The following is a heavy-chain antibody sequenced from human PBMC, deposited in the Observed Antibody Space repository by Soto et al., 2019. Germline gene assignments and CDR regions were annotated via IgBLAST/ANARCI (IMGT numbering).Heavy chain of an antibody. Sequence: XSVKVSCKTSGYPFINYGINWVRQAPGQGLEWMGWISGYNGNTNYAQTVQGRVTMTTDTSTGTVYMELRSLKSDDTAIYYCSRFIMVGGWFDPNYYHGMAVWGQGTTVTVS. D-gene: IGHD6-19*01. CDR1: GYPFINYG. CDR2: ISGYNGNT. J-gene: IGHJ6*02. V-gene: IGHV1-18*01. CDR3: SRFIMVGGWFDPNYYHGMAV.